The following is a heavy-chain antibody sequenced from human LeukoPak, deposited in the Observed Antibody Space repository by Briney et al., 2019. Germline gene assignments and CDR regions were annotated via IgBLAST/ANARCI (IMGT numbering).Heavy chain of an antibody. CDR3: ARQTGSGLFILP. Sequence: SETLSLTCTVYGGTFSGYYWSWIRQPPGKGLEWIGEINHSGSTYYNASLKSQVSISIDTSKNQFSLRLTSVTAADTAVYYCARQTGSGLFILPGGQGTLVTVSS. CDR1: GGTFSGYY. CDR2: INHSGST. V-gene: IGHV4-34*01. D-gene: IGHD3/OR15-3a*01. J-gene: IGHJ4*02.